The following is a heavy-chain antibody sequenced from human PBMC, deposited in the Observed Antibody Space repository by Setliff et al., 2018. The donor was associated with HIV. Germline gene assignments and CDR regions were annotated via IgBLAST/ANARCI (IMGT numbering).Heavy chain of an antibody. D-gene: IGHD1-26*01. CDR3: ARYSGTFTRYFDP. CDR2: IHISGAT. V-gene: IGHV4-4*09. CDR1: GDSTTSSH. Sequence: SETLSLTCTISGDSTTSSHWSWIRKPPGKGLEWIGYIHISGATSYNPSLGRRVTISLDMSKNQFSLNLTSVTAADAAMYYCARYSGTFTRYFDPWGPGTLGTVS. J-gene: IGHJ5*02.